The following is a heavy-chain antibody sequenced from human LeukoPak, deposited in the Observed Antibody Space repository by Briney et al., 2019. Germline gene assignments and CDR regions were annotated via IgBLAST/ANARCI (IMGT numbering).Heavy chain of an antibody. Sequence: PGGSLRLSCAASGFTFSSYSMNWVRQAPGKGLEWVSYISSTTSNIYYADSVKGRFTISRDNAKNSLYLQMNSLRAEDTAVYYCARDVTYYGSDWFDPWGQGTLVTVSS. V-gene: IGHV3-48*04. D-gene: IGHD4-17*01. CDR1: GFTFSSYS. CDR3: ARDVTYYGSDWFDP. J-gene: IGHJ5*02. CDR2: ISSTTSNI.